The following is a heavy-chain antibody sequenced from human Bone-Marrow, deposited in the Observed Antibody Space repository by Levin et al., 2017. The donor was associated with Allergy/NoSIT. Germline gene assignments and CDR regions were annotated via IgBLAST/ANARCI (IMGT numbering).Heavy chain of an antibody. J-gene: IGHJ4*02. V-gene: IGHV1-18*01. Sequence: GASVKVSCRTSGYNFIDYSITWVRQAPGQGLEWMGWVNPYSGNTNYAPKFQGRVTMTTDRSTRTAYMEVRSLQPDDTAVYYCARGYNGNDDSAHWGQGTLVTVSS. CDR1: GYNFIDYS. CDR2: VNPYSGNT. D-gene: IGHD1-1*01. CDR3: ARGYNGNDDSAH.